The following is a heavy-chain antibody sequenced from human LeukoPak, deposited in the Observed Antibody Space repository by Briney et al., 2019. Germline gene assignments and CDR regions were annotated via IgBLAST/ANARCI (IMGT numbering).Heavy chain of an antibody. CDR2: INPDGSVK. CDR3: VSGFLQWLY. Sequence: GGSLRLSCAASGFIFGGYWMSWVRQAPGGGLEWVANINPDGSVKYYVDSIKGRFTISRDNARNSLFLQMSSLRVEDTAVYYCVSGFLQWLYWGQGTLVTVSS. V-gene: IGHV3-7*01. D-gene: IGHD3-3*01. J-gene: IGHJ4*02. CDR1: GFIFGGYW.